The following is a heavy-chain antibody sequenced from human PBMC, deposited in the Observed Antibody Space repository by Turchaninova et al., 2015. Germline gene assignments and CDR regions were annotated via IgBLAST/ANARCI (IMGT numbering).Heavy chain of an antibody. CDR1: GFIFSVAW. CDR2: IKSITDGGTT. D-gene: IGHD3-16*01. CDR3: TTSVWIVGAFDI. Sequence: VQWVVSGWGLVRSGGSLSLGDGVSGFIFSVAWRSWVRQAQWEGLELVSRIKSITDGGTTDYAAPVKGRFTISSDDSKNTLYLQMNSLKTEDTAVYYCTTSVWIVGAFDIWGQGTLVTVSS. V-gene: IGHV3-15*01. J-gene: IGHJ3*02.